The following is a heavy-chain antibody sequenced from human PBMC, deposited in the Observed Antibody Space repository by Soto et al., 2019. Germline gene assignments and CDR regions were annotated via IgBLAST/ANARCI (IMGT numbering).Heavy chain of an antibody. V-gene: IGHV4-31*03. Sequence: QVQLQESGPGLVKPSQTLSLTCTVSGGSISSGGYYWSWIRQHPGKGLEWIGYIYYSGSTYYNPSLKIRVTISVDTSKNQFSLKLSSVTAADTAVYYCARVVLVPAAMYHYYYGMDVWCQGTTVTVSS. CDR1: GGSISSGGYY. CDR3: ARVVLVPAAMYHYYYGMDV. CDR2: IYYSGST. D-gene: IGHD2-2*01. J-gene: IGHJ6*02.